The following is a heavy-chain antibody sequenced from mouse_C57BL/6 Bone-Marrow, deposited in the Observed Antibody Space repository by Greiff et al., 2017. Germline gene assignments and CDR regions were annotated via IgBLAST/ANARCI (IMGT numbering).Heavy chain of an antibody. CDR1: GFTFTGYW. V-gene: IGHV1-9*01. J-gene: IGHJ1*03. Sequence: QVQLKQSGAELMQPGASVKLSCKATGFTFTGYWIEWVKQRPGHGLEWIGEILPGSGSTNYTEKFKGTATFTADTSSYTVYMQLSCLTTEDSSIFDGTDRGSGSRCDWYLDAWGTGTTVTVSS. CDR2: ILPGSGST. D-gene: IGHD1-1*01. CDR3: TDRGSGSRCDWYLDA.